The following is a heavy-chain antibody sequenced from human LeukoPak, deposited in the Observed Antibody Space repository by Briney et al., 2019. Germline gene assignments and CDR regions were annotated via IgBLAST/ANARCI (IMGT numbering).Heavy chain of an antibody. J-gene: IGHJ4*02. D-gene: IGHD1-7*01. CDR3: AKDLELELPLYFDY. CDR1: GFTFSSYA. Sequence: SGGSLRLSCAASGFTFSSYAMSWVRQAPGKGLEWVSAISGSGGSTYYADSVKGRFTISRDNSKNTLYLQMNGLRAEDTAVYYCAKDLELELPLYFDYWGQGTLVTVSS. V-gene: IGHV3-23*01. CDR2: ISGSGGST.